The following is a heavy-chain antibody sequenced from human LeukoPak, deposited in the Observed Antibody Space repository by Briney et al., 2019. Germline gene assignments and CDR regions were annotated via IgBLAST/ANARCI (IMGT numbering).Heavy chain of an antibody. V-gene: IGHV3-15*01. CDR2: IKSKVDGATV. D-gene: IGHD2-2*01. CDR3: AADVPEPTAPIDY. Sequence: GGSLRLSCATSGFTFSSAWMNWVRQAPGKGLEWVGRIKSKVDGATVDYAAPAKGRSTISRDDSKNVLYLQMNSLKTEDTAVYYCAADVPEPTAPIDYWGQGTLVTVSS. J-gene: IGHJ4*02. CDR1: GFTFSSAW.